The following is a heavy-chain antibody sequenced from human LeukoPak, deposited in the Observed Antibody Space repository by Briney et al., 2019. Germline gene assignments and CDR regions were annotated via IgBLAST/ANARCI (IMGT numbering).Heavy chain of an antibody. D-gene: IGHD6-13*01. V-gene: IGHV4-39*01. Sequence: PSETPSLTCTVSGGSISSSSYYWGCIRQPPGKGLEWIGSIYYSGSTYYNPSLKSRVTISVDTSKNQFSLKLSSVTAADTAVYYCARWGIAAAGPSFDYWGQGTLVTVSS. CDR2: IYYSGST. CDR3: ARWGIAAAGPSFDY. CDR1: GGSISSSSYY. J-gene: IGHJ4*02.